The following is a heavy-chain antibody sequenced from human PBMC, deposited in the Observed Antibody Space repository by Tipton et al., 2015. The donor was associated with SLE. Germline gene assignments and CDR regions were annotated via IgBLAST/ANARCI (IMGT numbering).Heavy chain of an antibody. V-gene: IGHV4-39*07. CDR1: GDSITSDIYY. D-gene: IGHD3-3*01. CDR3: ARDPYDSWSDYQATFDY. Sequence: TLSLTCFVSGDSITSDIYYWGWIRQPPGKGLEWIGSVYDSGTTHYNPSLKSRVTMSVDTSKTQFSLKLGSLTAADTAVYYCARDPYDSWSDYQATFDYWGQGTLATVSP. J-gene: IGHJ4*02. CDR2: VYDSGTT.